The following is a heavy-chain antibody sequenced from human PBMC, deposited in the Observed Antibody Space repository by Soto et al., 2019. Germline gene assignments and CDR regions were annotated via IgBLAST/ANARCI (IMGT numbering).Heavy chain of an antibody. CDR1: GGSVSSGYYY. D-gene: IGHD5-18*01. Sequence: QVQLQESGPGLVKPSETLSLTCTVSGGSVSSGYYYWCWIRQPPKKGLEWIGYIYHTGSTNYNPSLKSRVTISADTSKNQFSLKLSSMTAADTAVYYCARYTYGLDYWGQGTLVTVSS. CDR2: IYHTGST. CDR3: ARYTYGLDY. J-gene: IGHJ4*02. V-gene: IGHV4-61*01.